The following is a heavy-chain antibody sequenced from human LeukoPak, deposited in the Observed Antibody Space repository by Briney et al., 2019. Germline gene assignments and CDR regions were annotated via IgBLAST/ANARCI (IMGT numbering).Heavy chain of an antibody. CDR1: GASVGSAGYH. V-gene: IGHV4-61*08. J-gene: IGHJ4*02. CDR3: ARTQSQSGSYRYYFGY. CDR2: IYYISNT. D-gene: IGHD1-26*01. Sequence: SETLSLTCTVSGASVGSAGYHWSWIRQPPGGGLEWIGYIYYISNTNYNPSLKSRVTMSVDPSKSQFSLKLNSVTAADTAVYYCARTQSQSGSYRYYFGYWGQGTLVTVSP.